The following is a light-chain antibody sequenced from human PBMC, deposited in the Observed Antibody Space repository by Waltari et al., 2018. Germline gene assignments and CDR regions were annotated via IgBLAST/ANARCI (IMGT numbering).Light chain of an antibody. CDR1: QSLTKRY. J-gene: IGKJ2*01. V-gene: IGKV3-20*01. CDR2: GAS. Sequence: VLTQSPDTLSLSPGERATLSCRASQSLTKRYLAWYQQNPGQPPRLLIYGASSRAAGIPDRFSGSGSGTDFTLTISRLEPEDFAVYYCQQYGSSVMYTFGQGTKLEIK. CDR3: QQYGSSVMYT.